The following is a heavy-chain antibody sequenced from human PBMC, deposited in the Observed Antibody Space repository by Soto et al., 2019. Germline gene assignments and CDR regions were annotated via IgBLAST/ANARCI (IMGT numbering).Heavy chain of an antibody. CDR3: VKAFSIYGYSEFDH. V-gene: IGHV5-10-1*01. CDR1: GYSFAGYW. CDR2: IDPSDSQT. Sequence: ESLKISCKGSGYSFAGYWITWVRQKPGKGLEWMGRIDPSDSQTYYSPSFRGHVTISATKSITTVFLQMDTLRPEDTAMYYCVKAFSIYGYSEFDHWGQGTQVTVSS. D-gene: IGHD2-21*01. J-gene: IGHJ4*02.